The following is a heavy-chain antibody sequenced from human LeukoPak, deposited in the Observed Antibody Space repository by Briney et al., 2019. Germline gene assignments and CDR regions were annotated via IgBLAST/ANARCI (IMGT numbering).Heavy chain of an antibody. Sequence: GSLLLSCAASRFNFSNYWMHWARPAPGKGLVWVSRVKSDGSNPSYADSVKGRFTISRDNAENMFYLQMNTLGAEDTAVYYCSRYIVSGSGSLDYWGQGTLVTVSS. CDR2: VKSDGSNP. V-gene: IGHV3-74*01. D-gene: IGHD3-10*01. CDR1: RFNFSNYW. CDR3: SRYIVSGSGSLDY. J-gene: IGHJ4*02.